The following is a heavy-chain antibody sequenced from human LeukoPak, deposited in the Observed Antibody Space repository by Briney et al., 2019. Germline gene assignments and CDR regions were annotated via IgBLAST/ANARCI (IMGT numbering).Heavy chain of an antibody. CDR3: AREARDAYNFDY. CDR1: GFTFSSYG. J-gene: IGHJ4*02. CDR2: INSDGSFT. D-gene: IGHD5-24*01. V-gene: IGHV3-74*01. Sequence: PGRSLRLSCAASGFTFSSYGMHWVRQAPGKGLVWVSRINSDGSFTNYADSVKGRFTISRDNARNTLYLQMNSLRAEDTAVYYCAREARDAYNFDYWGQGTLVTVSS.